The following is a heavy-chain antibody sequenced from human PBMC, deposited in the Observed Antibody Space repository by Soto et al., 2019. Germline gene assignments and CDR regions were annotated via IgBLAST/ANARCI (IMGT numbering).Heavy chain of an antibody. CDR3: ARDSVWGTAMVLWYFDL. CDR1: GFTFSSYA. Sequence: QVQLVESGGGVVQPGRSLRLSCAASGFTFSSYAMHWVRQAPGKGLEWVAVISYDGRNKYYADSVKGRFTISRDNSKKTLYLQMNKLRAEDWARYYCARDSVWGTAMVLWYFDLLGRGTLVTVSS. V-gene: IGHV3-30*04. D-gene: IGHD5-18*01. J-gene: IGHJ2*01. CDR2: ISYDGRNK.